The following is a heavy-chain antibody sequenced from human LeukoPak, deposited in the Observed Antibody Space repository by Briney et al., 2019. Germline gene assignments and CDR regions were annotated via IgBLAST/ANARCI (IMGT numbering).Heavy chain of an antibody. D-gene: IGHD1-26*01. CDR2: IKSKTDGGTT. CDR3: ARGGELLRPADY. CDR1: GFNFSNAW. J-gene: IGHJ4*02. V-gene: IGHV3-15*01. Sequence: GGSLRLSWAASGFNFSNAWMSWVRQAPGKGLEWVGRIKSKTDGGTTDYAAPVKGRFTISRDNAKNSLYLQMNNLRAEDTAVFYCARGGELLRPADYWGQGTLVTVSS.